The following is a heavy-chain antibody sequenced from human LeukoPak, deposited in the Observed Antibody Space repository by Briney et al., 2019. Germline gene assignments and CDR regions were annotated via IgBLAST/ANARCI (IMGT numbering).Heavy chain of an antibody. V-gene: IGHV3-21*01. CDR3: ARVRCSGGSCYAGCFDY. CDR1: GFTFSSYS. D-gene: IGHD2-15*01. J-gene: IGHJ4*02. CDR2: ISSSSSYI. Sequence: GGFLRLSCAASGFTFSSYSMNWVRQAPGKGLEWVSSISSSSSYIYYADSVKGRFTISRDNAKNSLYLQMNSLRAEDTAVYYCARVRCSGGSCYAGCFDYWGQGTLVTVSS.